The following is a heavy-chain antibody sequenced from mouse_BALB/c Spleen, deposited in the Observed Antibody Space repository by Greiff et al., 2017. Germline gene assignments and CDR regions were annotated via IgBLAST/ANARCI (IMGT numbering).Heavy chain of an antibody. CDR2: ILPGSGST. CDR1: GYTFSSYW. J-gene: IGHJ3*01. Sequence: VQLQQSGAELMKPGASVKISCKATGYTFSSYWIEWVKQRPGHGLEWIGEILPGSGSTNYNEKFKGKATFTADTSSNTAYMQLSSLTSEDSAVYYCASPYTWFAYWGQGTLVTVSA. V-gene: IGHV1-9*01. D-gene: IGHD2-10*01. CDR3: ASPYTWFAY.